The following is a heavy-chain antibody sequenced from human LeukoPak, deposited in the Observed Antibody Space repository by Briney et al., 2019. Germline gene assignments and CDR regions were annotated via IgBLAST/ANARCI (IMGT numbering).Heavy chain of an antibody. CDR2: IIPIFGTA. CDR1: GGTFSSYA. D-gene: IGHD6-19*01. J-gene: IGHJ6*02. CDR3: ARWDSSGFPAGYYYGMDV. V-gene: IGHV1-69*13. Sequence: SVKVSCKASGGTFSSYAISWVRQAPGQGLEWMGGIIPIFGTANYAQKFQGRVTITADESTSTAYMELSSLRSEHTAVYYCARWDSSGFPAGYYYGMDVWGQGTTVTVSS.